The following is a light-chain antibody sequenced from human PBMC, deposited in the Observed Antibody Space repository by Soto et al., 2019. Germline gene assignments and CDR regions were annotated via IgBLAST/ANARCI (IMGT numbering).Light chain of an antibody. CDR3: QQRSNWPST. CDR1: QSVSSY. Sequence: EIVLTQSPATLSLSPGERATLSCRASQSVSSYLAWYQQKHGQAPRLLIYDASNRATGIPARFSGSGSETDFTLTISSLEPEDVAVYYCQQRSNWPSTFGGGTKVEIK. V-gene: IGKV3-11*01. J-gene: IGKJ4*01. CDR2: DAS.